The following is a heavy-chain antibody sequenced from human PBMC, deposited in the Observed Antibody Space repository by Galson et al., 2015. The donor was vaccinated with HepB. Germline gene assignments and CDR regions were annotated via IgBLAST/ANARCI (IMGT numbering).Heavy chain of an antibody. CDR1: GFTFSSYS. D-gene: IGHD2-21*02. CDR3: ARVEAGGDSRYYYYMDV. CDR2: ISSSSSYI. J-gene: IGHJ6*03. Sequence: SLRLSCAASGFTFSSYSMNWVRQAPGKGLEWVSSISSSSSYIYYADSVKGRFTISRDNAKNSLYLQMNSLRAEDTAVYYCARVEAGGDSRYYYYMDVWGKGTTVTVSS. V-gene: IGHV3-21*01.